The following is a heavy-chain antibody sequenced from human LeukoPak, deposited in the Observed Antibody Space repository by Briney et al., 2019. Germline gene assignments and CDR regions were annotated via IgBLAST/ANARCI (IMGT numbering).Heavy chain of an antibody. CDR1: GFTFSSYA. Sequence: GGSLRLSCSASGFTFSSYAMHWVRQAPGKGLEYVPAISSNGGSTYYADSVKGRFTISRDNSKNTLYLQMSSLRAEDTAVYYCVKANGMGWYSGYFDYWGQGTLATVSS. J-gene: IGHJ4*02. V-gene: IGHV3-64D*06. CDR2: ISSNGGST. CDR3: VKANGMGWYSGYFDY. D-gene: IGHD1-26*01.